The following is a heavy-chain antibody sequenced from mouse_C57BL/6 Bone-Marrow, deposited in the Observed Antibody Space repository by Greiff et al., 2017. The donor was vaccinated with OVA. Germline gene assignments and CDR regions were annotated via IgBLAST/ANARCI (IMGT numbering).Heavy chain of an antibody. D-gene: IGHD2-2*01. CDR2: IDPENGDT. CDR3: TTSTMVTTGGDFDD. J-gene: IGHJ2*01. CDR1: GFNIKDDY. V-gene: IGHV14-4*01. Sequence: VQLQQSGAELVRPGASVKLSCTASGFNIKDDYMHWVKQRPEQGLEWIGWIDPENGDTEYASKFQGKATITADTSSNTAYLQLSSLTSEDTAVYYCTTSTMVTTGGDFDDWGQGTTLTVSS.